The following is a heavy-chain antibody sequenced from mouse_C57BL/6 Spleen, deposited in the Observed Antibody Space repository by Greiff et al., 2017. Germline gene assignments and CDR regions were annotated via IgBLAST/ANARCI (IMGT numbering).Heavy chain of an antibody. D-gene: IGHD2-3*01. CDR1: GSAFSSSW. CDR3: ARGGYSLFDY. CDR2: IYPGDGDT. J-gene: IGHJ2*01. Sequence: QVQLQQSGPELVKPGALVKISCKASGSAFSSSWMNWVKQRPGKGLEWIGRIYPGDGDTNYNGKFKGKATLTADKSSSTAYMQLSSLTSEDSAVYFCARGGYSLFDYWGQGTTLTVSS. V-gene: IGHV1-82*01.